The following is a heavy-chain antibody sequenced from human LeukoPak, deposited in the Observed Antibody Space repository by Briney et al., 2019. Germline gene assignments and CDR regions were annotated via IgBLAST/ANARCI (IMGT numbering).Heavy chain of an antibody. V-gene: IGHV4-39*07. CDR3: ARDRAVAGTGFDP. D-gene: IGHD6-19*01. Sequence: PSETLSLTCTVSGGSISSSSYYWGWIRQPPGKGLEWIGSIYYSGSTYYNPSLKSRVTISVDTSKNQFSLKLSSVTAADTAVYYCARDRAVAGTGFDPWGQRTLVTVSS. CDR2: IYYSGST. J-gene: IGHJ5*02. CDR1: GGSISSSSYY.